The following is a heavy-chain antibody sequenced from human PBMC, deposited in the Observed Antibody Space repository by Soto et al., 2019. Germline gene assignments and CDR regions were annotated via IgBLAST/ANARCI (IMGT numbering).Heavy chain of an antibody. CDR2: IRSKPNNYAT. CDR1: GFTFSGSA. J-gene: IGHJ6*02. V-gene: IGHV3-73*02. Sequence: EVQLVESGGGLVQPGESLRLSCAASGFTFSGSAMHWVRQAPGKGLEWVGRIRSKPNNYATPYAASVKGRFSISRDDSKNTAYLQVNGLKTEDTAVYYCSGGQNDYNYYYYYPMDVWGRGTTVTVSS. CDR3: SGGQNDYNYYYYYPMDV. D-gene: IGHD4-4*01.